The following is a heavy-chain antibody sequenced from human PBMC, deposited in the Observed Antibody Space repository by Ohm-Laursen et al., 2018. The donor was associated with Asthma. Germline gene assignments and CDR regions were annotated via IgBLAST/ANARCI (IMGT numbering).Heavy chain of an antibody. Sequence: SLRLSCTASGFTFSTYGMHWVRQAPGKGLEWVAVISYDGSDKYYVDSVKGRFTISRDNSKITVYVQMNSLRAEDTAVYYCAKEKGGSFDYWGQGTLVTVSS. J-gene: IGHJ4*02. V-gene: IGHV3-30*18. CDR3: AKEKGGSFDY. CDR2: ISYDGSDK. D-gene: IGHD1-26*01. CDR1: GFTFSTYG.